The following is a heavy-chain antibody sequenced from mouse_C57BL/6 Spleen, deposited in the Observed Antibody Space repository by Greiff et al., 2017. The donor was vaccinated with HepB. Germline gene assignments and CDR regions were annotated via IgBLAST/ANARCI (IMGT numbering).Heavy chain of an antibody. V-gene: IGHV1-55*01. J-gene: IGHJ3*01. D-gene: IGHD1-1*01. CDR1: GYTFTSYW. CDR2: IYPGSGST. Sequence: QVQLQQPGADLVKPGASVKMSCKASGYTFTSYWITWVKQRPGQGLEWIGDIYPGSGSTNYNEKFKSKATLTVDTTSSTPYMQLSSLTSEDSAVYYCARSGITTVVARAYWGQGTLVTVSA. CDR3: ARSGITTVVARAY.